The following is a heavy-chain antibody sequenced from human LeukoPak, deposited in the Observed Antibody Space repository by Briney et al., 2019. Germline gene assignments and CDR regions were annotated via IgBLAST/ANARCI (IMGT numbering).Heavy chain of an antibody. Sequence: GASVNVSFNASGFAITVYYMHWVRQAPGQGLEWMGWINPNNDGSVYAQKFQGRVTMTRDTFINTVSMELYRLKSDDTAVYYCARKRGVGVETNALDMWGQGTMVTVSS. V-gene: IGHV1-2*02. CDR2: INPNNDGS. J-gene: IGHJ3*02. CDR1: GFAITVYY. CDR3: ARKRGVGVETNALDM. D-gene: IGHD3-16*01.